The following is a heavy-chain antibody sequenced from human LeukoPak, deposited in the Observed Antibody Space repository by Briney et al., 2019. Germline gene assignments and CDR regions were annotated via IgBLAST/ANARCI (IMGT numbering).Heavy chain of an antibody. CDR3: ARAGYIAAAFDY. V-gene: IGHV3-7*01. J-gene: IGHJ4*02. Sequence: PGGSLRLSCAASGFTFSSYWMSWVCQAPGKGLEWVANIKQDGREKYYVDSVKGRFTISRDNAKNSLYLQMNSLRAEDAAVYYCARAGYIAAAFDYWGQGTLVTVSS. CDR2: IKQDGREK. CDR1: GFTFSSYW. D-gene: IGHD6-13*01.